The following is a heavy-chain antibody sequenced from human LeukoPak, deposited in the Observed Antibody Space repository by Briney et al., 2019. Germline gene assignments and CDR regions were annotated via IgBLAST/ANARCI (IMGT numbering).Heavy chain of an antibody. D-gene: IGHD6-25*01. CDR3: TRTSSGPDY. CDR1: GDIFSSKSAA. Sequence: SQTLSLTCALSGDIFSSKSAAWNWIRQSPSRGLEWLVRTYYRSKLYNEYTASVKNRITISPDTSKNQFSLQLNSVTPEDTAVYYCTRTSSGPDYWGQGTLVTVSS. CDR2: TYYRSKLYN. J-gene: IGHJ4*02. V-gene: IGHV6-1*01.